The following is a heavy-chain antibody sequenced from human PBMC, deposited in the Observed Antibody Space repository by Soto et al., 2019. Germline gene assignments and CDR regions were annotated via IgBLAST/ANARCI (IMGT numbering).Heavy chain of an antibody. V-gene: IGHV1-18*01. CDR2: ISAYNGNP. CDR1: GYTFTNYA. CDR3: ARDLAAAGPFDC. Sequence: QVQLVQSGAEVKKPGASVKVSCKASGYTFTNYAFSWVRQAPGQGLEWMGWISAYNGNPNYPQKLQGRVTMTTDTSTSTAYMELRSLRSDHPAVYYCARDLAAAGPFDCWGQGTLVTVSS. D-gene: IGHD6-13*01. J-gene: IGHJ4*02.